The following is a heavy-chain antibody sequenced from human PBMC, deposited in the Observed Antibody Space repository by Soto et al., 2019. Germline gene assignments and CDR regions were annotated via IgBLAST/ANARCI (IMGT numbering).Heavy chain of an antibody. D-gene: IGHD3-22*01. V-gene: IGHV3-23*01. CDR2: ISGSGYNT. Sequence: EVQLLESGGTVVQPGGSLRLSCAASGVTFSTYGVSWVRQAPGKVLEWASSISGSGYNTFYADSVKGRFTLSRDYSGNKVHLLMNNLRADDTALYYCVKQLLSLIVVADAFDIWGQGTMVTVSS. CDR3: VKQLLSLIVVADAFDI. J-gene: IGHJ3*02. CDR1: GVTFSTYG.